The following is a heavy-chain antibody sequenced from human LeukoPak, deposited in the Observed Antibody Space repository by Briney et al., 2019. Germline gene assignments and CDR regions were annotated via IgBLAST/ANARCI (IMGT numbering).Heavy chain of an antibody. Sequence: PGGSLRLSCAASGXTFSNAWMNWVRQAPGKGLEWVGRIKSKTDDGTTDYAAPVKGRFTISRDDSKNTLYLQMNSLKTEDTAVYYCTTGMAGLWGQGTLVTVSS. CDR3: TTGMAGL. CDR1: GXTFSNAW. J-gene: IGHJ4*02. V-gene: IGHV3-15*01. D-gene: IGHD5-24*01. CDR2: IKSKTDDGTT.